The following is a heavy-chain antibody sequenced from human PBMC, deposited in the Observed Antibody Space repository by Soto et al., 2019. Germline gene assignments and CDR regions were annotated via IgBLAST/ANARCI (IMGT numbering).Heavy chain of an antibody. Sequence: EVQLVESGGGLVKPGGTLRLSCAASGCTFSSYSMNWVRQAPGKGLEWVSSISSSSSYIYYADSVKGRFTISRDNAKNLLYLQMNSLRAEDTAVYYCARDREGVGAGLFWGQGTMVTVSS. J-gene: IGHJ3*01. CDR1: GCTFSSYS. V-gene: IGHV3-21*01. D-gene: IGHD1-26*01. CDR2: ISSSSSYI. CDR3: ARDREGVGAGLF.